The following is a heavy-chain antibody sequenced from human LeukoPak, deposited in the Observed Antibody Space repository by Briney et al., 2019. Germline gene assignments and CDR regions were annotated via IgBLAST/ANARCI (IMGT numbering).Heavy chain of an antibody. J-gene: IGHJ4*02. D-gene: IGHD2-8*02. CDR2: IRYDGTNK. CDR3: TRNQGYCTGGGCYIDY. CDR1: GFTFSSYS. V-gene: IGHV3-30*02. Sequence: PGGSLRLSCAASGFTFSSYSMNWVRHAPGKGLEWVALIRYDGTNKYYTDSVKGRFTISKDNSKNTLYLQMNSLRAEDTAVYYCTRNQGYCTGGGCYIDYWGQGTPVTVSS.